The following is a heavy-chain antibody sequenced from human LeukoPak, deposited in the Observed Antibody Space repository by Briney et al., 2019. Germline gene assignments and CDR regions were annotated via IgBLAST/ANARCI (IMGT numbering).Heavy chain of an antibody. CDR2: INHSGST. Sequence: SETLSLTCAVYGGSFSGYYWSWIRQPPGKGLEWIGEINHSGSTNYNPSLKSRVTISVDTSKNQFSLKLSSVTAADTAVYYCARGTYGANYYYYYYMDVWGKGTTVTVSS. CDR3: ARGTYGANYYYYYYMDV. V-gene: IGHV4-34*01. J-gene: IGHJ6*03. CDR1: GGSFSGYY. D-gene: IGHD4-17*01.